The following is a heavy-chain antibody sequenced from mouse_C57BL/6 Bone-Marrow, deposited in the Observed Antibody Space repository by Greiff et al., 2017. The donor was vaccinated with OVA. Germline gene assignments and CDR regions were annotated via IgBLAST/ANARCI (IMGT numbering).Heavy chain of an antibody. D-gene: IGHD1-1*01. V-gene: IGHV1-53*01. CDR3: ARYYGSSFWYFDV. CDR2: INPSNGGT. Sequence: QVQLQQPGTELVKPGASVKLSCKASGYTFTSYWMHWVKQRPGQGLEWIGNINPSNGGTNYNEKFKSKATLTVDKSASTAYMQLSSLTSEDSAVYDCARYYGSSFWYFDVWGTGTTVTVSS. J-gene: IGHJ1*03. CDR1: GYTFTSYW.